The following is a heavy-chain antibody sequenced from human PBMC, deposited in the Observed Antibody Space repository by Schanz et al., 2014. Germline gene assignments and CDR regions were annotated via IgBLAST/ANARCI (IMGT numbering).Heavy chain of an antibody. Sequence: VQLLESGGGVVQPGGSLRLSCAASGLTFSNHAMSWVRQAPGKGLEWVSIIYPDGSTNYGDSMKGRFTVSRDEWKNTLYLQMNSLRGEDSAVYYCARPSGSYFWAFDIWGQGTMVTVSS. D-gene: IGHD3-10*01. J-gene: IGHJ3*02. CDR2: IYPDGST. CDR3: ARPSGSYFWAFDI. V-gene: IGHV3-66*01. CDR1: GLTFSNHA.